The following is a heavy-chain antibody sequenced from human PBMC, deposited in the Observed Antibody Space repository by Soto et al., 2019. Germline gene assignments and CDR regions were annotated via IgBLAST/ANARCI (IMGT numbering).Heavy chain of an antibody. V-gene: IGHV3-30*18. J-gene: IGHJ6*04. CDR1: GFTFSSYG. D-gene: IGHD3-10*01. CDR2: ISYDGSNK. CDR3: AKYFPHLITAGNNYYGLDV. Sequence: GGSRRLSCAASGFTFSSYGMHWVRQAPGKGLEWVAVISYDGSNKYYADSVKGRFTISRDNSKNTLYLQMNSLRAEDTAVYYCAKYFPHLITAGNNYYGLDVGGKGTRVTV.